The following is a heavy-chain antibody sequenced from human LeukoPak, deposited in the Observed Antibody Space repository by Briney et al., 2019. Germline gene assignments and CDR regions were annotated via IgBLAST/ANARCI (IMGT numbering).Heavy chain of an antibody. D-gene: IGHD3-22*01. CDR1: GYTFTSYY. V-gene: IGHV1-46*01. Sequence: GALVKVSCKASGYTFTSYYMHWVRQAPGQGLEWMGIINPSGGSTSYAQKFQGRVTMTRDTSTCTVYMELSSLRSEDTAVYYCARSRGYYDSSGYYPFDYWGQGTLVTVSS. CDR3: ARSRGYYDSSGYYPFDY. CDR2: INPSGGST. J-gene: IGHJ4*02.